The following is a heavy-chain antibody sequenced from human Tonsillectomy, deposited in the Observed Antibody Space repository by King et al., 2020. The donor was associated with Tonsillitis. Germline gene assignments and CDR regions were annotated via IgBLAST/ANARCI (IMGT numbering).Heavy chain of an antibody. CDR2: IYTSGST. CDR1: GGSISSYY. CDR3: ASDGGGIVVVSDAFDI. D-gene: IGHD3-22*01. V-gene: IGHV4-4*07. Sequence: VQLQESGPGLVKPSETLSLTYTVSGGSISSYYWSWIRQPAGKGLEWIGRIYTSGSTNYNPSLKSRVTMSVDTSKNQFSLKLSSVTAADTAVYFFASDGGGIVVVSDAFDIWGQGTMLTVSS. J-gene: IGHJ3*02.